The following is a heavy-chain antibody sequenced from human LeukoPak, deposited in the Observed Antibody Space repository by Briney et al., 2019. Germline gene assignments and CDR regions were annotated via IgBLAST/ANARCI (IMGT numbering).Heavy chain of an antibody. J-gene: IGHJ4*02. CDR3: AKDWWGYCSSTSCYTSVFGY. D-gene: IGHD2-2*01. CDR2: ISYDGSNK. V-gene: IGHV3-30*18. CDR1: GFTFSSYG. Sequence: QVQLVESGGGVVQPGRSLRLSCAASGFTFSSYGMHWVRQPPGKGLEWVAVISYDGSNKYYADSVKGRFTISRDNSKNTLYLQMNSLRAEDTAVYYCAKDWWGYCSSTSCYTSVFGYWGQGTLVTVSS.